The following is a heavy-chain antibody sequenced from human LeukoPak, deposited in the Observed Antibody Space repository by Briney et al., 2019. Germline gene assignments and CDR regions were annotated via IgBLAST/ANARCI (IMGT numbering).Heavy chain of an antibody. CDR2: ISWNSGSI. CDR3: GKGGVGDYVYDAFDI. J-gene: IGHJ3*02. V-gene: IGHV3-9*01. Sequence: PGRSLRPSCSASGFTFDDYGMQWVRQAPGKGLEWVSGISWNSGSIGYADSVKGRFTISRDNAKNSLYLQMNSLGAEDTALDYCGKGGVGDYVYDAFDIWGQGTMVTVSS. CDR1: GFTFDDYG. D-gene: IGHD4-17*01.